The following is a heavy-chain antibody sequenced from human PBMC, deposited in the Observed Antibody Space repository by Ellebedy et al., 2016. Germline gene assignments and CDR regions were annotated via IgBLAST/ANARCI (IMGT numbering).Heavy chain of an antibody. V-gene: IGHV4-59*08. D-gene: IGHD6-19*01. CDR2: IYYSGST. J-gene: IGHJ5*02. Sequence: SETLSLTCTVSGGSISSYYWSWIRQPPGKGLEWIGYIYYSGSTNYNPSLKSRVTISVDTSKNQFSLKLSSVTAADTAVYYCARTQGYSSGWANWFDPWGQGTLVTVSS. CDR1: GGSISSYY. CDR3: ARTQGYSSGWANWFDP.